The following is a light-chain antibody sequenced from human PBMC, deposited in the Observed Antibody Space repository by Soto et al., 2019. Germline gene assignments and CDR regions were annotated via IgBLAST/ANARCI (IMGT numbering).Light chain of an antibody. CDR1: QSISSY. CDR3: QQYHTYPWT. V-gene: IGKV1-5*01. Sequence: DIQMTQSPSTLSASVGDRVTITCLASQSISSYLAWYQQKPGKAPKVLIFDASSLESGVPSRFSGSGSGKEFTLSISGLQPDDFATYYCQQYHTYPWTFGQGTKVDI. J-gene: IGKJ1*01. CDR2: DAS.